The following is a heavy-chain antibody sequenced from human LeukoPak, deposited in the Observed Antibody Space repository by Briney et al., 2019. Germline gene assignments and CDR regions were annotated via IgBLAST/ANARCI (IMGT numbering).Heavy chain of an antibody. V-gene: IGHV5-51*01. CDR2: IYPGDSDT. CDR3: ARFYSYGTGELYFDY. CDR1: GYSFTSYW. D-gene: IGHD5-18*01. Sequence: GESLKISCKGSGYSFTSYWIGWVRQMPGKGLEWMGIIYPGDSDTRYSPSFQGQVTISADKSISTAHLQWSSLKASDTAMYYCARFYSYGTGELYFDYWGQGTLVTVSS. J-gene: IGHJ4*02.